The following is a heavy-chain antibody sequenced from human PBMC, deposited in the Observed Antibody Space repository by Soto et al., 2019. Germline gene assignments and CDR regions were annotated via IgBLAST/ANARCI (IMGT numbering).Heavy chain of an antibody. J-gene: IGHJ4*02. V-gene: IGHV4-39*01. D-gene: IGHD1-26*01. CDR2: IYYSGNT. CDR3: ARLPNTGTHPPFDY. Sequence: PSETLSLTCTVSGGSISSSSYYWGWIRQPPGKGLEWIGSIYYSGNTYYNPSLKSRVTISVDTAKNQFSLKLASVTAADTAMYYCARLPNTGTHPPFDYWGLGTLVTVSS. CDR1: GGSISSSSYY.